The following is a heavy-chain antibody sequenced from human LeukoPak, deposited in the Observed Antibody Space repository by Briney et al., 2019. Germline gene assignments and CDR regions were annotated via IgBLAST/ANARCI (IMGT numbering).Heavy chain of an antibody. J-gene: IGHJ4*02. V-gene: IGHV4-30-2*01. CDR1: GGSISSGGYS. CDR3: ASMVRGVCCDY. Sequence: SETLSLTCAVSGGSISSGGYSWSWIRQPPGKGLEWIGYIYHSGSTYYNPSLESRVTISVDRSKNQFSLKLSSVTAADTAVYYCASMVRGVCCDYWGQGTLVTVSS. CDR2: IYHSGST. D-gene: IGHD3-10*01.